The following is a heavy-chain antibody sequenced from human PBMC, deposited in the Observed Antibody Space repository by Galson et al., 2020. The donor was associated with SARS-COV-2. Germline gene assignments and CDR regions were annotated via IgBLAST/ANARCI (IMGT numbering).Heavy chain of an antibody. J-gene: IGHJ6*02. CDR2: ISGSGGST. D-gene: IGHD6-19*01. CDR1: GFTFSSYA. Sequence: GESLKISCAASGFTFSSYAMSWVRQAPGKGLEWVSAISGSGGSTYYADSVKGRFTISRDNSKNTLYLQMNSLRAEDTAVYYCDVLVAGTRFLRSPHMDVWGQGTTVTVSS. CDR3: DVLVAGTRFLRSPHMDV. V-gene: IGHV3-23*01.